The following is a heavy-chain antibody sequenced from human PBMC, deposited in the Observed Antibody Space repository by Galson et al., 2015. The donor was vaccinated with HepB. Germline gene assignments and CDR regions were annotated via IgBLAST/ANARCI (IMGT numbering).Heavy chain of an antibody. Sequence: SLRLSCAASGFTFSSYAMHWVRQAPGKGLEWVAVISYDGSNKYYADSVKGRFTISRDNSKNTLYLQMNSLRAEDTAVYYCAREGGLEGATVYYFDYWGQGTLVTVSS. J-gene: IGHJ4*02. CDR1: GFTFSSYA. CDR2: ISYDGSNK. V-gene: IGHV3-30-3*01. CDR3: AREGGLEGATVYYFDY. D-gene: IGHD1-26*01.